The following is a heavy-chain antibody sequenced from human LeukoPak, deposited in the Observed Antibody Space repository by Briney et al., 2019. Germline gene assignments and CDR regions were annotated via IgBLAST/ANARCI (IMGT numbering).Heavy chain of an antibody. D-gene: IGHD6-13*01. J-gene: IGHJ4*02. CDR1: GYTFTSYG. CDR2: ISAYNGNT. V-gene: IGHV1-18*01. Sequence: ASVKVSCKASGYTFTSYGISWVRQAPGQGLEWMGWISAYNGNTNYAQKLQGRVTMTTDTSTSTAYMELRSLRSDDTAVYYCAMWGRGDNSSLYYSDYWGQGTLVTVSS. CDR3: AMWGRGDNSSLYYSDY.